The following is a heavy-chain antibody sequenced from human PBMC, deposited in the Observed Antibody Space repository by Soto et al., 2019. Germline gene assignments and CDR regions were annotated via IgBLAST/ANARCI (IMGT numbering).Heavy chain of an antibody. Sequence: RASVKVSCKASGYTFTGYYMHWVRQAPGQGLEWMGWINPNSGGTNYAQKFQGRVTMTRDTSISTAYMELSRLRSDDTAVYYCARDYGDYYDSSGYYPRGGYFDYWGQGTLVTVSS. CDR3: ARDYGDYYDSSGYYPRGGYFDY. D-gene: IGHD3-22*01. V-gene: IGHV1-2*02. J-gene: IGHJ4*02. CDR2: INPNSGGT. CDR1: GYTFTGYY.